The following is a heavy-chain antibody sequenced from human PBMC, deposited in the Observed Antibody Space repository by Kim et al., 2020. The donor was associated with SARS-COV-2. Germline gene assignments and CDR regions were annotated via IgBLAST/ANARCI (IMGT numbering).Heavy chain of an antibody. D-gene: IGHD2-2*01. V-gene: IGHV3-23*01. CDR1: GFTFSSYA. CDR3: AKDRDIVVVPAATEYFQH. J-gene: IGHJ1*01. CDR2: ISGSGGST. Sequence: GGSLRLSCAASGFTFSSYAMSWVRQAPGKGLEWVSAISGSGGSTYYADSVKGRFTISRDNSKNTLYLQMNSLRAEDTAVYYCAKDRDIVVVPAATEYFQHWGQGTLVTVSS.